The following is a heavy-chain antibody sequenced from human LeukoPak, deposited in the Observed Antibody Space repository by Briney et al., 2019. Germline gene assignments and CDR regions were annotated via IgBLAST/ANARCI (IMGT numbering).Heavy chain of an antibody. J-gene: IGHJ4*02. V-gene: IGHV3-23*01. Sequence: PGGSLRLSCAASGFTFSIYAMSWVRQAPGKGPEWVSAISGSGGTAYYADSVKGRFTISRDNAKNSLSLQMNSLRAEDTALYYCTRGIAVAGDFDYWGQGTLVTVSS. CDR3: TRGIAVAGDFDY. CDR1: GFTFSIYA. CDR2: ISGSGGTA. D-gene: IGHD6-19*01.